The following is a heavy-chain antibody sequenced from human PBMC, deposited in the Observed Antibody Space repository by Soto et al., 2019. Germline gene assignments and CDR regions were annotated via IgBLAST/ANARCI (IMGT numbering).Heavy chain of an antibody. J-gene: IGHJ4*02. CDR1: GFTFSNAW. CDR2: IKSKTDGGTT. Sequence: GGSLRLSCAASGFTFSNAWMNWVRQAPGKGLEWVGRIKSKTDGGTTDYAAPVKGRFTISRDDSKNTLYLQMNSLKTEDTAVYYCTTEPSLLYSITVYWGQGTLVTVSS. CDR3: TTEPSLLYSITVY. V-gene: IGHV3-15*07. D-gene: IGHD6-13*01.